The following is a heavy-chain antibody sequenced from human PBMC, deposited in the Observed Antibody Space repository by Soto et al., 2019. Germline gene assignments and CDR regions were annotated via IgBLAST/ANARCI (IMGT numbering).Heavy chain of an antibody. CDR3: ARLEYSSSKGIDY. D-gene: IGHD6-6*01. CDR2: IIPILGIA. CDR1: GGTFSSYT. J-gene: IGHJ4*02. Sequence: QVQLVQSGAEVKKPGSSVKVSCKASGGTFSSYTISWVRQAPGQGLEWMGRIIPILGIANYAQKFQGRVTMTADKSTSTAYMELSSLRSEDTAVYYCARLEYSSSKGIDYWGQGTLVTVSS. V-gene: IGHV1-69*02.